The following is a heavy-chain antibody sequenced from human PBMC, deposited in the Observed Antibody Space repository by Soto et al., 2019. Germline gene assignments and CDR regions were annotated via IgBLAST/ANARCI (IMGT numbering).Heavy chain of an antibody. D-gene: IGHD3-22*01. CDR3: VREKVTMIVGFYYFDL. CDR1: GFTVSSNY. V-gene: IGHV3-66*01. CDR2: IYDGGNT. Sequence: EMQLVESGGDLVQPGGSLRLSCAASGFTVSSNYVSWVRQAPGKGLEWVSVIYDGGNTHYADSVEGRFTISRDNSNNILYLQMNSLRAEDTAVYYCVREKVTMIVGFYYFDLWGQGTRVTVSS. J-gene: IGHJ4*02.